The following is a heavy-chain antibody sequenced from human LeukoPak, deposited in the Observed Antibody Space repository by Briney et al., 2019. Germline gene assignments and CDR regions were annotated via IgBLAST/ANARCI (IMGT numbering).Heavy chain of an antibody. CDR3: AKDYYGSGSYPDH. J-gene: IGHJ4*02. CDR2: IRY. D-gene: IGHD3-10*01. V-gene: IGHV3-30*02. CDR1: GFTFSSYG. Sequence: GGSLRLSCAASGFTFSSYGMHWVRQAPGKGLEWVAFIRYDADSVKGRFTISRDNSKNTVYLQMNSLRAEDTAVYYCAKDYYGSGSYPDHWGQGALATVSS.